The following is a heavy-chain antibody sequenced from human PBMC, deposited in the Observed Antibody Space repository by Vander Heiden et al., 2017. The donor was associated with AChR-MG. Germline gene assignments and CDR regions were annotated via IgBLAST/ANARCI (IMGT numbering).Heavy chain of an antibody. V-gene: IGHV2-26*01. CDR2: VFSNDIK. D-gene: IGHD4-17*01. J-gene: IGHJ6*03. CDR3: ARDGGHPHSSSTGVYYYFYYMDV. CDR1: GFPLSAGRVG. Sequence: QVTLKESAPVLVKPTETLTLTCTVSGFPLSAGRVGVNWIRQSPGKALEWLAHVFSNDIKSYSTSLRTRLSISRDTSKSQVVLTMTNMGPEDAGTYFCARDGGHPHSSSTGVYYYFYYMDVWGQGTSVTVSS.